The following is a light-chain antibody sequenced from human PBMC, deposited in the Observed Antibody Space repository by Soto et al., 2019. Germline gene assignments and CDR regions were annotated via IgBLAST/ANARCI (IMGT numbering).Light chain of an antibody. CDR2: SHS. Sequence: QSVLTQPPSASGTPGQRVTFSCSGSSSNIGANTVNWYQQLPGAAPKLLMYSHSQRPSGVPDRFSGSKSGTSASLAISGLQSDDEADYYCAAWDDSLSGYVFGTGTKVTVL. V-gene: IGLV1-44*01. J-gene: IGLJ1*01. CDR3: AAWDDSLSGYV. CDR1: SSNIGANT.